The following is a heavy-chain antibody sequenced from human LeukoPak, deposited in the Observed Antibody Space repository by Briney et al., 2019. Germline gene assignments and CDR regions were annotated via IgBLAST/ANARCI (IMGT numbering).Heavy chain of an antibody. D-gene: IGHD3-22*01. J-gene: IGHJ4*02. CDR3: ARRAHYYDSSGYTLFDY. CDR1: GYSFTSYW. V-gene: IGHV5-51*03. CDR2: IYPGDSDT. Sequence: GESLKISCKGSGYSFTSYWIGWVRQMPGKGLECMGIIYPGDSDTRYSPSSQGQVTISADKSISTAYLQWSSLKASDTAMYYCARRAHYYDSSGYTLFDYWGQGTLVTVSS.